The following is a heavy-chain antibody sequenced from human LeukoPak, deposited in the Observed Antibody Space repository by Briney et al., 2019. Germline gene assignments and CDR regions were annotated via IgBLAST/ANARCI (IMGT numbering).Heavy chain of an antibody. Sequence: GASVKVSCEASGYTFSRFDINWVRQAPGQGLEWMGWMNPNSGNSGFAQKFQGRVTMTRNTSIATAYMEMTNLRFDDTAVYYCVDPDRWGQGTLVTVSS. CDR1: GYTFSRFD. V-gene: IGHV1-8*01. CDR2: MNPNSGNS. D-gene: IGHD3-22*01. CDR3: VDPDR. J-gene: IGHJ1*01.